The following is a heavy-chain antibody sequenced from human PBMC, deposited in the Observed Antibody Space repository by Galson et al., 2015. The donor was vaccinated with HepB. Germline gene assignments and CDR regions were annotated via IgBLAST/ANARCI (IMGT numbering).Heavy chain of an antibody. J-gene: IGHJ4*02. D-gene: IGHD6-19*01. CDR3: AKALHQWLIRGAGCDY. V-gene: IGHV3-23*01. Sequence: SLRLSCAASGLTFSNHAMAWVRQAPGKGLEWVSSISQDGVGTFYADSVKGRFTISRANSKNTLFLQMKRLRVEDTAVYYCAKALHQWLIRGAGCDYWGQGTLVTVSS. CDR2: ISQDGVGT. CDR1: GLTFSNHA.